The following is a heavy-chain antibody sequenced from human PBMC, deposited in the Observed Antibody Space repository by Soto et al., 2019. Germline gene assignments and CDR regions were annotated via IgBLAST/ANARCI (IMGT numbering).Heavy chain of an antibody. CDR3: ARGDLHGGYYYYYGMDV. CDR2: ISYDGSNK. J-gene: IGHJ6*02. D-gene: IGHD3-16*01. CDR1: GFTFSSYA. V-gene: IGHV3-30-3*01. Sequence: GGSLRLSCAASGFTFSSYAMHWVRQAPGKGLEWVAVISYDGSNKYYADSVKGRFTISRDNSKNTLYLQMNSLRAEDTAVYYCARGDLHGGYYYYYGMDVWGQGTTVTVSS.